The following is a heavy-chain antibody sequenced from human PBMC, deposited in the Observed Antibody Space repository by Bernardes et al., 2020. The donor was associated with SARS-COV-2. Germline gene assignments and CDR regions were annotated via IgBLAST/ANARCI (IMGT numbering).Heavy chain of an antibody. J-gene: IGHJ5*02. V-gene: IGHV4-39*01. CDR2: IYYSGST. CDR3: TRLGRCVSWFDP. D-gene: IGHD2-15*01. Sequence: SETLSLTCTVSGGSISSSSYYWVWIRQPQGQGLEWIGSIYYSGSTYYTPSRKSRVTISVDTSKNQFTLKLSSVTAADTAGYYCTRLGRCVSWFDPWDQGTRVTVSS. CDR1: GGSISSSSYY.